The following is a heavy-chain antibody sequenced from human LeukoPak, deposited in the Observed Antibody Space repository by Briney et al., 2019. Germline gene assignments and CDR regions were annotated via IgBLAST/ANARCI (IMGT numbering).Heavy chain of an antibody. D-gene: IGHD4-17*01. J-gene: IGHJ4*02. V-gene: IGHV4-61*02. CDR3: ARAATATVHFDY. CDR1: GDSISSGSFY. CDR2: IFTSGTT. Sequence: SETLSLTCTVSGDSISSGSFYWSWIRQPAGKGLEWIGRIFTSGTTNYNPSLWSRVTISVDTSKNQFSLKLNSVTAADTAVYYCARAATATVHFDYWGQGTLVTVSS.